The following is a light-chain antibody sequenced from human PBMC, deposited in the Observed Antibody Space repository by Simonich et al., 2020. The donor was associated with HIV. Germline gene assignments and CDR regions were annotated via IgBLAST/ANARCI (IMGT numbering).Light chain of an antibody. CDR3: QQRFNWPDT. CDR2: DAS. J-gene: IGKJ3*01. Sequence: EIVLTQSPGTLSLSPGERATLSCRASQRVSDSFLAWYQQKPGLAPRLLIYDASSRATGTPDRFSGSGSGTDFTLTISSLEPEDFAVYYCQQRFNWPDTFGPGTKVDIK. V-gene: IGKV3D-20*02. CDR1: QRVSDSF.